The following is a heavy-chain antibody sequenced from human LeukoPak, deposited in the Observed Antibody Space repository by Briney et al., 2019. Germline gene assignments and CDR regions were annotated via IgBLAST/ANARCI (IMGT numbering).Heavy chain of an antibody. CDR3: ARRTAASPYYFDY. J-gene: IGHJ4*02. CDR2: INHSGST. D-gene: IGHD2-21*02. CDR1: GYSISSGYY. V-gene: IGHV4-38-2*02. Sequence: SETLSLTCTVSGYSISSGYYWSWIRQPPGKGLEWIGEINHSGSTNYNPSLKSRVTISVDTSKNQFSLKLSSVTAADTAVYYCARRTAASPYYFDYWGQGTLVTVSS.